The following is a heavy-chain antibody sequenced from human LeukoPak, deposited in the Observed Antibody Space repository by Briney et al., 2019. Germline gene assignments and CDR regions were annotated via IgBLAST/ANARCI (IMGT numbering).Heavy chain of an antibody. Sequence: GGSLRLSCAASGFTFSSYGMHWVRQAPGKGLEGVAVIWYDGSNKYYADSVKGRFTISRDNSKNTLYLQMNSLRAEDTAVYYCAKAPYYYDSSGHQRGAFDIWGQGTMVTVSS. J-gene: IGHJ3*02. CDR1: GFTFSSYG. D-gene: IGHD3-22*01. CDR3: AKAPYYYDSSGHQRGAFDI. CDR2: IWYDGSNK. V-gene: IGHV3-33*06.